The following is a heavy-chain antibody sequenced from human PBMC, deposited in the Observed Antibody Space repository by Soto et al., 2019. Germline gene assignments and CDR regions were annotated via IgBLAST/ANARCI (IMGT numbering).Heavy chain of an antibody. Sequence: GGSLRLSCAASEFTFSSYGMHWVRQAPGKGLEWVAVIWYDGSNKYYADSVKGRFTISRDNSKNTLYLQMNSLRAEDTAVYYCARGGTIFGVVRNPYYYYGMDVWGQGTTVTVSS. V-gene: IGHV3-33*01. D-gene: IGHD3-3*01. J-gene: IGHJ6*02. CDR3: ARGGTIFGVVRNPYYYYGMDV. CDR2: IWYDGSNK. CDR1: EFTFSSYG.